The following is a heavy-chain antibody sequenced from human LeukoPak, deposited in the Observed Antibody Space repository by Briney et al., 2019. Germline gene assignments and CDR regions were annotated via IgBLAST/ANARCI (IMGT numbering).Heavy chain of an antibody. V-gene: IGHV3-66*01. D-gene: IGHD7-27*01. Sequence: GGSLRLSWAASGFTVSSNYMSWVRQARGKGLEWVSVIYSGGSTYYADSVKGRFTISRDDSKNTLYLEMNSLRAEDTAVYYCARDPGAYYFDSWGQGTLVTVSS. J-gene: IGHJ4*02. CDR2: IYSGGST. CDR1: GFTVSSNY. CDR3: ARDPGAYYFDS.